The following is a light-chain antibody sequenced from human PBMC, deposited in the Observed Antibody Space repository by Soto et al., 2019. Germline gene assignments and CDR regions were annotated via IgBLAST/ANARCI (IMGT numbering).Light chain of an antibody. CDR2: GAS. J-gene: IGKJ1*01. CDR1: QSVSSN. CDR3: QQSYNTPWT. Sequence: EIVMTQSPATLSVSPGERATLSCRASQSVSSNLAWYQQKPGQAPRLLIYGASTRATGIPARFSGSGSGTEFTLTISSLQPEDCATYYCQQSYNTPWTFGQGTRVEVK. V-gene: IGKV3-15*01.